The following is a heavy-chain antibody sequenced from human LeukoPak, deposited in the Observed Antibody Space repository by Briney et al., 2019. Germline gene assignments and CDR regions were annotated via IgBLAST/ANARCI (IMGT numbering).Heavy chain of an antibody. J-gene: IGHJ3*02. V-gene: IGHV3-66*01. CDR2: IYIGGST. D-gene: IGHD2-15*01. CDR3: ARGSQRAFDI. Sequence: GGSLSLSCAAFGFTVSSNYMSWVRQAPRKGLEWVSIIYIGGSTYYADSVKGRFTISRDNSKNTLYLQMNSLRAEDTAVYYCARGSQRAFDIWGQGTMVTVSS. CDR1: GFTVSSNY.